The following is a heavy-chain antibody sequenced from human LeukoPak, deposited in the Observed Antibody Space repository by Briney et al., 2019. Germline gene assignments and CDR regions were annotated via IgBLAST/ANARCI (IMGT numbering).Heavy chain of an antibody. D-gene: IGHD5-18*01. CDR1: GFTFSDPY. CDR2: ISGSGTDI. V-gene: IGHV3-11*04. CDR3: ARTARHLDY. J-gene: IGHJ4*02. Sequence: GGSLRLSCEASGFTFSDPYMSWIRQAPGKGLECLSYISGSGTDINYADSVRGRFTISRDNAKNLLYLQMNDLRVEDTAVYYCARTARHLDYWGQGTMVTVSS.